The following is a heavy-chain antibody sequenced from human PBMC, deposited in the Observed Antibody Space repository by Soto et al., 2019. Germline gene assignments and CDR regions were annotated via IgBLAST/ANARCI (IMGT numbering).Heavy chain of an antibody. CDR1: GFTVSSNY. Sequence: EVQLVESGGGLVQPGGSLRLSCAASGFTVSSNYMSWVRQAPGKGLEWVSVIYSGGSTYYADSVKGRFTISRDNSKNTLYLQMNSLRAEDTALYYCAGGVDTAMVYFDYWGQGTPVTVSS. CDR2: IYSGGST. V-gene: IGHV3-66*01. CDR3: AGGVDTAMVYFDY. D-gene: IGHD5-18*01. J-gene: IGHJ4*02.